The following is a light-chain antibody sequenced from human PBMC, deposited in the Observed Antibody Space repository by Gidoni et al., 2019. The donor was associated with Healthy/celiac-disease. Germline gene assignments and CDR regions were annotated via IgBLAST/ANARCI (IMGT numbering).Light chain of an antibody. J-gene: IGKJ1*01. CDR3: QQRSNWLWT. Sequence: EIVLTQSPATLSLSPGERATLSCRASQSVSSYLAWYQQKPGQAHRLLIYDASNRATGIPARFSGSGSGTEFTLTISSLEPEDFAVYYCQQRSNWLWTFGQGTKVEIK. CDR2: DAS. V-gene: IGKV3-11*01. CDR1: QSVSSY.